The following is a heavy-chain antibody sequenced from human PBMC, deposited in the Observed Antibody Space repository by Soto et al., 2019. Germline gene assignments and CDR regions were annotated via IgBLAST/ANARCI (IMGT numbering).Heavy chain of an antibody. CDR3: ARGGGILRYFDWPADMDV. CDR1: GGSISSYY. Sequence: PSETLSLTCTVSGGSISSYYWSWIRQPPGKGLEWIGYIYYSGSTNYNPSLKSRVTISVDTSKNQFSLKLSSVTAADTAVYYCARGGGILRYFDWPADMDVWGQGTTVTVSS. D-gene: IGHD3-9*01. J-gene: IGHJ6*02. CDR2: IYYSGST. V-gene: IGHV4-59*01.